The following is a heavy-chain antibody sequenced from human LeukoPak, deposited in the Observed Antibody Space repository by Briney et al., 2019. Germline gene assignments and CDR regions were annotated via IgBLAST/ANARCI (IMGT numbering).Heavy chain of an antibody. Sequence: GGSLRLSCAASGFTFSTYTMNWVRQAPGKGLEWVSSISSRSSYIYYADSVKGRFTISRDNAKNTLYLQMNSLRAEDTAVYYCAKDPRWLQFTYFDYWGQGTLVTVSS. CDR2: ISSRSSYI. CDR1: GFTFSTYT. CDR3: AKDPRWLQFTYFDY. D-gene: IGHD5-24*01. J-gene: IGHJ4*02. V-gene: IGHV3-21*01.